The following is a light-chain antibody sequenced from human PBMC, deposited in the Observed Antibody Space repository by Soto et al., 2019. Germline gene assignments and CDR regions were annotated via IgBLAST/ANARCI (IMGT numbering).Light chain of an antibody. V-gene: IGKV4-1*01. CDR1: QSVLYSSNNKNY. CDR3: QQYYSTPRT. CDR2: WAS. J-gene: IGKJ1*01. Sequence: DIVMTQSPDSLAVSLGERATINCKSSQSVLYSSNNKNYLAWYQQKPGQPPTLIIYWASTRESGVPDRFSGSGSGTDFTLTISSLQAEDVAVYYCQQYYSTPRTFGQGTKVEIK.